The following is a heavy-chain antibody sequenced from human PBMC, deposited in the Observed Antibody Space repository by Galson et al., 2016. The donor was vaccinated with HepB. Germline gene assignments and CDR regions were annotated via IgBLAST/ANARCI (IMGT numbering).Heavy chain of an antibody. CDR2: INAGNGNT. D-gene: IGHD3-10*01. J-gene: IGHJ4*02. V-gene: IGHV1-3*01. CDR3: AREGQLLWFGAFKYYFDY. Sequence: SVKVSCKASGYTFTNYAIHWVRQAPGQRLEWMGWINAGNGNTNYSPKFQGRVTITRDTSASTAFMELRSLRSEDTAVYYRAREGQLLWFGAFKYYFDYWGQGTLVTVSS. CDR1: GYTFTNYA.